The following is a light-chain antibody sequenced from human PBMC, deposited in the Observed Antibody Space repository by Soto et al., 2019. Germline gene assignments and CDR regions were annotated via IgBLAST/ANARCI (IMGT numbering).Light chain of an antibody. CDR2: EVS. J-gene: IGLJ1*01. CDR3: CSYAGSSTHV. Sequence: TQPASVSGSPGQSITISCTGTSSDVGSYNLVSWYQQHPGKAPKLMIYEVSKRPSGVSNRFSGSKSGNTASLTISGLQAEDEADYYCCSYAGSSTHVFGTGTKLTVL. CDR1: SSDVGSYNL. V-gene: IGLV2-23*02.